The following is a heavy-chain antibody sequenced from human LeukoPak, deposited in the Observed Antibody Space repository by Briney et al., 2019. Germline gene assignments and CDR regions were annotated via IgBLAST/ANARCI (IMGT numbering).Heavy chain of an antibody. CDR1: GFTFKNYA. V-gene: IGHV3-23*01. Sequence: PAGGSLRLSCAASGFTFKNYAMNWVRQSPGQGLEWVSTISGDAVTSWYADSVKGRFTVSRDNSKNTLYLQMNSLRAEDTAVYYCARVRLEYYDFWSRFDPWGQGTLVTVSS. J-gene: IGHJ5*02. D-gene: IGHD3-3*01. CDR2: ISGDAVTS. CDR3: ARVRLEYYDFWSRFDP.